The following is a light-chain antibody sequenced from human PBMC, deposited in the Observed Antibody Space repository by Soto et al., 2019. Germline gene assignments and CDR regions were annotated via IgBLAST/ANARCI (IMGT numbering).Light chain of an antibody. V-gene: IGKV3-15*01. CDR1: QSISSN. CDR3: QQYSNYPPLT. Sequence: EIVMTQSPATLSVSPGETATLSCRASQSISSNLAWYQQKPGQGPRLLMYGASTRDTGVPARFSGGGSGIEFTLTISSLQSDDFATYYCQQYSNYPPLTFGGGTKVQIK. CDR2: GAS. J-gene: IGKJ4*01.